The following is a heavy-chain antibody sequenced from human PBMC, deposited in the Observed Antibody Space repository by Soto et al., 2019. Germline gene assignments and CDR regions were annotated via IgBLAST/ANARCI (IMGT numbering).Heavy chain of an antibody. CDR3: ARQTFLGYCSGGSCYSNNRFDY. CDR1: GFTFSSYG. D-gene: IGHD2-15*01. CDR2: IWYDGSNK. V-gene: IGHV3-33*01. Sequence: VQLVESGGGVVQPGRSLRLSCAASGFTFSSYGMHWVRQAPGKGLEWVAVIWYDGSNKYYADSVKGRFTISRDNSKTTLYLQMNSLRAEDTAVYYCARQTFLGYCSGGSCYSNNRFDYWGQGTLVTVSS. J-gene: IGHJ4*02.